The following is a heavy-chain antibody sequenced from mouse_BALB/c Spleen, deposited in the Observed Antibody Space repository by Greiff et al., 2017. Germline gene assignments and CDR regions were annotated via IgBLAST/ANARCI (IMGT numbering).Heavy chain of an antibody. V-gene: IGHV7-3*02. D-gene: IGHD3-3*01. Sequence: EVMLVESGGGLVQPGGSLRLSCATSGFTFTDYYMSWVRQPPGKALEWLGFIRNKANGYTTEYSASVKGRFTISRDNSQSILYLQMNTLRAEDSATYYCARDKGDGFAYWGQGTLVTVSA. CDR1: GFTFTDYY. CDR3: ARDKGDGFAY. CDR2: IRNKANGYTT. J-gene: IGHJ3*01.